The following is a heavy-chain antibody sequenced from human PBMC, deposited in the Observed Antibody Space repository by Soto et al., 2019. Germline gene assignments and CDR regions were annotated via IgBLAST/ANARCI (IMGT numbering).Heavy chain of an antibody. D-gene: IGHD2-2*01. CDR3: ARGGSCSSTSCYPFYYYYGMAV. J-gene: IGHJ6*02. CDR1: GDSISSADYY. V-gene: IGHV4-30-4*01. Sequence: TLSLTCTVSGDSISSADYYWSWIRQTPGKGLEWIGHIFYSGTTYYNPSLKSRLTISVDTSKNHFSLRLTSVTAADTAVYYCARGGSCSSTSCYPFYYYYGMAVWGQGTTVTVSS. CDR2: IFYSGTT.